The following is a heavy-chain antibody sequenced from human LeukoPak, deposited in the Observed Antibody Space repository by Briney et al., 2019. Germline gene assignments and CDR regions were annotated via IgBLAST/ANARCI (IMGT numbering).Heavy chain of an antibody. V-gene: IGHV4-4*09. J-gene: IGHJ4*02. D-gene: IGHD2-2*01. CDR3: ARGGSRVFDF. CDR2: IYSSGST. Sequence: SETLSLTCTVSGGSISSYFWSWIRQPPGKELEWIGYIYSSGSTSYNPSLESRVTISVDTSKNQFSLKLTSVTAADTAVYYCARGGSRVFDFWGQGTLVTVSS. CDR1: GGSISSYF.